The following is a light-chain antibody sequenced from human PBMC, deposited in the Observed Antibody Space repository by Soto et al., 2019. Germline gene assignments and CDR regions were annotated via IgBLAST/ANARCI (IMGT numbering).Light chain of an antibody. CDR1: QTITFY. V-gene: IGKV1-39*01. J-gene: IGKJ2*01. Sequence: DLPMTQSPSSLSASVGDTVAITCRASQTITFYLNWYQQEPGKPPKLLIYGANTLQGGVPSRFSPGGSGTDFTLTINNLHPEDFATYSCQQTYPPPFTFGQGTKLQI. CDR3: QQTYPPPFT. CDR2: GAN.